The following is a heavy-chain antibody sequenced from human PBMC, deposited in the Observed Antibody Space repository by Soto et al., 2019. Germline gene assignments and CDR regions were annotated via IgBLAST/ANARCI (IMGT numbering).Heavy chain of an antibody. D-gene: IGHD3-10*01. Sequence: PSETLSLTCTVSGGSISSGDYYWSWIRQPPGKGPEWIGEINHSGSTNYNPSLKSRVTISVDTSKNQFSLRLSSVTAADTAVYYCARVSGIYYYGMDVWGQGTTVTVSS. CDR3: ARVSGIYYYGMDV. V-gene: IGHV4-39*07. J-gene: IGHJ6*02. CDR2: INHSGST. CDR1: GGSISSGDYY.